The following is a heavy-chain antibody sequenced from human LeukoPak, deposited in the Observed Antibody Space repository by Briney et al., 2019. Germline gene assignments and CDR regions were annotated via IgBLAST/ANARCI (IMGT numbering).Heavy chain of an antibody. Sequence: PSETLSLTCDVFDYSITSGYFWGWARQPTGMGLEWIGSLDHTGTTYYNPSLKSRVTLSTDTSKNQFSLRLISVTAADTAVYYCARGDFYDYGKPFDYWGQGTLVTVSS. CDR2: LDHTGTT. J-gene: IGHJ4*02. V-gene: IGHV4-38-2*01. CDR1: DYSITSGYF. CDR3: ARGDFYDYGKPFDY. D-gene: IGHD3-22*01.